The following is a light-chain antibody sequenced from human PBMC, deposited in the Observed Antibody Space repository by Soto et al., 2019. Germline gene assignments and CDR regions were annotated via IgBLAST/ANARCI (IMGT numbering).Light chain of an antibody. CDR3: QQYDTSPWT. J-gene: IGKJ1*01. V-gene: IGKV3-20*01. Sequence: EIVLTQSPGTLSLSPGERATLSCRASQSVSSNFLAWYQQKPGQAPRLLIYGASSRATGIPDRFSCSGSGTDFTLTISRLEPEDFAVYYCQQYDTSPWTFGQGTKVEIK. CDR2: GAS. CDR1: QSVSSNF.